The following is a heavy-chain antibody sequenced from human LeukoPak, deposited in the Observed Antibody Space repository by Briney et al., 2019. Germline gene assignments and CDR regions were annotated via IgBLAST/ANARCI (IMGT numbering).Heavy chain of an antibody. D-gene: IGHD3-10*01. J-gene: IGHJ4*02. CDR2: INPSGGST. Sequence: GASVKVSCKASGYTFTSYYMHWVRQAPGQGLEWMGIINPSGGSTSYAQKFQGRVTMTRDTSTSTVYMELSSLRSDDTAVYYCARVMGITMVRGVIEYWGQGTLVTVSS. CDR3: ARVMGITMVRGVIEY. V-gene: IGHV1-46*01. CDR1: GYTFTSYY.